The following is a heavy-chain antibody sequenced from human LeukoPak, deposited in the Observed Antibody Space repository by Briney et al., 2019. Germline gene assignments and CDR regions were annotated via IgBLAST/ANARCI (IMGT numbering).Heavy chain of an antibody. Sequence: SEALSLPFAVYGGSFSCYYWSWIRPPPGKGPEGIGEINHSGSTNYNPSLKSRVTIAVDTSKNQFSLKLISVTAADTAVYYWARDFGGMSSGYYPNFDYWGQGTLVTVSS. V-gene: IGHV4-34*01. J-gene: IGHJ4*02. CDR2: INHSGST. D-gene: IGHD3-22*01. CDR1: GGSFSCYY. CDR3: ARDFGGMSSGYYPNFDY.